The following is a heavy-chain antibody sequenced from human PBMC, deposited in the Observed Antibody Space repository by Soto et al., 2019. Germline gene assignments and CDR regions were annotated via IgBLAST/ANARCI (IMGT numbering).Heavy chain of an antibody. D-gene: IGHD2-15*01. Sequence: QVQLVESGGGVVQPGRSLRLSCAASGFIFNEYGMHWVRQAPGKGLEGGAVIWYDGSSKYYADSVKGRFTFSRDNSKNKMSLQMNSLRAKDKAVYYCARWGCSGSNCNLNQRSFDLWGQGTLVTVSS. CDR3: ARWGCSGSNCNLNQRSFDL. CDR1: GFIFNEYG. V-gene: IGHV3-33*03. CDR2: IWYDGSSK. J-gene: IGHJ4*02.